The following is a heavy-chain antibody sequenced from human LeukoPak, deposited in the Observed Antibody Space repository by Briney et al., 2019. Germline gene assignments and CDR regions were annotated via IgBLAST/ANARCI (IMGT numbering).Heavy chain of an antibody. CDR1: GFTFSSYA. D-gene: IGHD5-12*01. CDR3: ARPFLSGYDFYY. V-gene: IGHV3-30*04. CDR2: ISYDGSNK. Sequence: GGSLRLSCAASGFTFSSYAMHWVRQAPGEGLEWVAVISYDGSNKYYADSVKGRFTISRDNSKNTLYLQMNSLRAEDTAVYYCARPFLSGYDFYYWGQGTLVTVSS. J-gene: IGHJ4*02.